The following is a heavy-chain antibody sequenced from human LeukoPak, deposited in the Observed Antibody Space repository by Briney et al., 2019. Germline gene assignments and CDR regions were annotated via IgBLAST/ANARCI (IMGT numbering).Heavy chain of an antibody. CDR1: GFTFTSSA. CDR3: AAGRRSDGNFDY. D-gene: IGHD1-14*01. J-gene: IGHJ4*02. V-gene: IGHV1-58*01. CDR2: IVVGSGNT. Sequence: GASVTVSCTASGFTFTSSAVQWVRQARGQRLEWIGWIVVGSGNTNYAQKFQERVTITRDMSTSTAYMELSSLRSEDTAVYYCAAGRRSDGNFDYWGQGTLVTVSS.